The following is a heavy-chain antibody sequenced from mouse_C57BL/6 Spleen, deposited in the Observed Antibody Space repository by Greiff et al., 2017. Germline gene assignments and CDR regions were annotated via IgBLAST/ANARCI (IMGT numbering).Heavy chain of an antibody. D-gene: IGHD1-1*01. V-gene: IGHV1-54*01. CDR1: GYAFTNYL. Sequence: VKVVESGAELVRPGTSVKVSCKASGYAFTNYLIEWVKQRPGQGLEWIGVINPGSGGTNYNEKFKGKATLTADKSSSTAYMQLSSLTPEDSAVYFCARESTTVVWWYFDVWGTGTTVTVSS. CDR3: ARESTTVVWWYFDV. J-gene: IGHJ1*03. CDR2: INPGSGGT.